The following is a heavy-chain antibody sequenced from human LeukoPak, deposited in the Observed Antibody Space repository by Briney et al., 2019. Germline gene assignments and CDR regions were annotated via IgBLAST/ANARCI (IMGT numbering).Heavy chain of an antibody. CDR3: AKTDRRRTDS. Sequence: PGGSLRLSCAASGFTFSSYAMSWVRQAPGKGLEWVSAIRGSGGSTYSADSVKGRFTISRDNSKNTPYLQMTSLRAEDTAVYYCAKTDRRRTDSWGPGTLVTVSS. J-gene: IGHJ4*02. CDR2: IRGSGGST. D-gene: IGHD5-24*01. V-gene: IGHV3-23*01. CDR1: GFTFSSYA.